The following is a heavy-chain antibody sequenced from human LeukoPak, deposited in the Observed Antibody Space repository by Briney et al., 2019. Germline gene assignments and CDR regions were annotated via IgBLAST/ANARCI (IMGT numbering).Heavy chain of an antibody. V-gene: IGHV4-59*08. Sequence: SETLSLTCTVSGGSISSYYWSWIRQPPGKGLEWIGYIYYSGSTNYNPSLKSRVTISVDTSKNQFSLKLSSVTAADTAVYYCAGRRDGYLDYWGQGTLVTVSS. D-gene: IGHD5-24*01. CDR2: IYYSGST. CDR1: GGSISSYY. CDR3: AGRRDGYLDY. J-gene: IGHJ4*02.